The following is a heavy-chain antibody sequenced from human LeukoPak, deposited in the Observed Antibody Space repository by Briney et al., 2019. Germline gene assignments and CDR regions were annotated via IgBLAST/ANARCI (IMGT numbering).Heavy chain of an antibody. CDR3: ARVAYGDYYFDY. Sequence: PSETLSLTCTVSGGSISSYYWSWIRQPAEKGLEWIGRIYFTGSTNYNPSLKSRVTMSVDTSKNQFSLKLTSVTAADTAIYYCARVAYGDYYFDYWGQGTLVTVSS. V-gene: IGHV4-4*07. CDR2: IYFTGST. CDR1: GGSISSYY. D-gene: IGHD4-17*01. J-gene: IGHJ4*02.